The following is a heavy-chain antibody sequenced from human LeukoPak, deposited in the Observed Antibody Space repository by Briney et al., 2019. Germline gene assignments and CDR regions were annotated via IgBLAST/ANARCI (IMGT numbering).Heavy chain of an antibody. J-gene: IGHJ4*02. CDR1: GFTFNNYA. CDR2: ITGSGRTT. D-gene: IGHD3-3*01. V-gene: IGHV3-23*01. Sequence: GGSLRLSCAASGFTFNNYAMSWVRQAPGKGLEWVSGITGSGRTTYYADSVKGRFTISRDNSKNSLYLQINSLRAEDTAVYYCAKGLLITILGSLDYWGQGTLVTVSS. CDR3: AKGLLITILGSLDY.